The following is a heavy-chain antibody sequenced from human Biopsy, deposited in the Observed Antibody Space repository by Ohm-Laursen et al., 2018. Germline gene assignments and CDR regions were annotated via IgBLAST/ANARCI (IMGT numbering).Heavy chain of an antibody. CDR1: GFTFNTYA. D-gene: IGHD3-16*01. CDR3: ARSLSGDYVYDAFDI. Sequence: SLRLSCAASGFTFNTYAMTWVRQAPGKGLEWVSGISVSGSSTFQADSVKGRFTISRDNSKSTLYLQMNSLRADDTAVYYYARSLSGDYVYDAFDIWGQGTMVTVSS. CDR2: ISVSGSST. J-gene: IGHJ3*02. V-gene: IGHV3-23*01.